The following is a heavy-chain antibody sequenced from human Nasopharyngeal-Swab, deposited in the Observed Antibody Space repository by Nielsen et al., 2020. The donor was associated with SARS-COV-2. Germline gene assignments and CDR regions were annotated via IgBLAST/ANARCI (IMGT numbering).Heavy chain of an antibody. CDR2: INTNTGNP. V-gene: IGHV7-4-1*02. CDR3: AREEGITIFGVPIGFGYYGMDV. Sequence: ASVKVSCKASGYTFTSYAMNWVRQAPGQGLEWMGWINTNTGNPTCAQGFTGRFVFSLDTSVSTAYLQISSLKAEDTAVYYCAREEGITIFGVPIGFGYYGMDVWGQGTTVTVSS. J-gene: IGHJ6*02. CDR1: GYTFTSYA. D-gene: IGHD3-3*01.